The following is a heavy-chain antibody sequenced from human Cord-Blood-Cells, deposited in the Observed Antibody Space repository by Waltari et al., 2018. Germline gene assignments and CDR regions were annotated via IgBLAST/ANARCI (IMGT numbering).Heavy chain of an antibody. CDR2: IYYSGST. D-gene: IGHD3-3*01. CDR1: GGSISSSRYY. V-gene: IGHV4-39*01. CDR3: ARPSSEWLLPEYDAFDI. J-gene: IGHJ3*02. Sequence: QLQLQESGPGLVKPSETLSLTCTVSGGSISSSRYYWGWFRQPPGKGLEWIGSIYYSGSTYYNPSLKSRVTISVDTSKNQFSLKLSSVTAADTAVYYCARPSSEWLLPEYDAFDIWGQGTMVTVSS.